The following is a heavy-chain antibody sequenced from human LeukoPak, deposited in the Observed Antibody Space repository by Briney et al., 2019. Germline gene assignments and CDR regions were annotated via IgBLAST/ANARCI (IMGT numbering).Heavy chain of an antibody. V-gene: IGHV3-30*02. CDR3: ATSVTGYSSPFYY. D-gene: IGHD6-13*01. CDR2: IRYDGSEK. CDR1: GFNFNSYD. J-gene: IGHJ4*02. Sequence: GGSLRLSRAASGFNFNSYDMQWVRQSPGKGLEWVTFIRYDGSEKYYVDSVEGRFTISRDNSKNTLYLQMNSLRAEDTAVYYCATSVTGYSSPFYYWGQGTLVTVSP.